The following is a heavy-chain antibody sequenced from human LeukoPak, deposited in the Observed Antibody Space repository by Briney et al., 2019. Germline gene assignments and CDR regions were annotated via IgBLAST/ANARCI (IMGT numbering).Heavy chain of an antibody. CDR3: ASMYSETYRYFDY. CDR1: GGSFSGYY. J-gene: IGHJ4*02. CDR2: INHSGST. Sequence: PSETLSLTCAVYGGSFSGYYWSWIRQPPGKGLEWIGEINHSGSTYYNPSLKSRVTISVDTSKNQFSLKLSSVTAADTAVYYCASMYSETYRYFDYWGQGTLVTVSS. D-gene: IGHD1-26*01. V-gene: IGHV4-34*01.